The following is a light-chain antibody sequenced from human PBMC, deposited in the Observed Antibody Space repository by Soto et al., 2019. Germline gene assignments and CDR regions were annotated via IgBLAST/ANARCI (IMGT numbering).Light chain of an antibody. J-gene: IGKJ1*01. CDR3: QQYNNWPRT. CDR2: GAS. V-gene: IGKV3-15*01. CDR1: QSVSSSY. Sequence: EIVLTQSPGTLSLSPLEIATLSFMASQSVSSSYLAWYQQKPGQAPRLLIYGASSRATGIPARFSGSGSGTEFTLTISSLQSEDFAVYYCQQYNNWPRTFGEGTKV.